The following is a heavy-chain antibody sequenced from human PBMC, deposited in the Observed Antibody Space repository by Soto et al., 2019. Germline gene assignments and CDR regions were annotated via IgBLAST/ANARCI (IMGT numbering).Heavy chain of an antibody. J-gene: IGHJ4*02. D-gene: IGHD6-19*01. V-gene: IGHV3-30*18. CDR3: AKGGRQWLVTSDFNY. Sequence: VQLVESGGGVVQPGRSLRLSCAASGFTFSDYAMHWVRQAPGKGLEWVAAVSHDGRNTHYADSGKGRFTISRDSSKHTVALERTSRRAEDTAVYYCAKGGRQWLVTSDFNYCGQGALVTVSS. CDR2: VSHDGRNT. CDR1: GFTFSDYA.